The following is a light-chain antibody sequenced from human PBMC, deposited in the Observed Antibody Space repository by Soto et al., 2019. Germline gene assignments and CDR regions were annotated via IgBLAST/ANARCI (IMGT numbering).Light chain of an antibody. CDR1: QSVSSY. V-gene: IGKV3-11*01. CDR2: DAS. Sequence: EIVLTQSPATLSLSPGERATLSCRASQSVSSYLGWYQQKPGQAPRLLIYDASNSATGIPARFSGSGSGTDFTLTISSLEPGDFAVYYCQQRSNWPYTFGQGTKLEIK. J-gene: IGKJ2*01. CDR3: QQRSNWPYT.